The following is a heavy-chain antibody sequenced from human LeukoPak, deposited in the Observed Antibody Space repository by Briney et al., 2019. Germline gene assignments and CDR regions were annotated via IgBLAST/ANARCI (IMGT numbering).Heavy chain of an antibody. J-gene: IGHJ4*02. D-gene: IGHD3-3*01. CDR2: IYASGST. CDR1: GGSISSYY. V-gene: IGHV4-4*07. Sequence: PSETLSLTCTVSGGSISSYYRRWIRQPAGKGLEWIGRIYASGSTNYNPSLKSRVTMSVDTSKNQFSLKLSSVTAADTAVYYCARDRGITIFGVVNRPYYFDYWGQGTLVTVSS. CDR3: ARDRGITIFGVVNRPYYFDY.